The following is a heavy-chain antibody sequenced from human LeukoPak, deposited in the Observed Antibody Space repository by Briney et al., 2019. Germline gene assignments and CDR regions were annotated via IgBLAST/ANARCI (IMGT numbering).Heavy chain of an antibody. CDR2: ISSSSSVI. J-gene: IGHJ4*02. D-gene: IGHD4-17*01. Sequence: GGSLRLSCVASEFTFSNYNMHWVRQAPGKGLEWVSYISSSSSVIYYADSVKGRFTISRDNSKNTLYLQMNSLRAEDTAVYYCAKELYYGDYYFDYWGQGTLVTVSS. V-gene: IGHV3-48*01. CDR1: EFTFSNYN. CDR3: AKELYYGDYYFDY.